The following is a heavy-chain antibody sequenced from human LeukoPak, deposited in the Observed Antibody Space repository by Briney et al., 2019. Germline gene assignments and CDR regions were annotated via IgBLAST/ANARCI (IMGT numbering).Heavy chain of an antibody. CDR1: GGSVSSYF. V-gene: IGHV4-59*02. CDR2: ISYSGST. D-gene: IGHD3-22*01. CDR3: ARAVRTGGYHPFGV. J-gene: IGHJ3*01. Sequence: SETLSLTCTVSGGSVSSYFWYWIRQPPGKGLECIGFISYSGSTDYSPSLKSRVTMSVDTSKNQFSLKLSSVTAADTAIYYCARAVRTGGYHPFGVWSHGTLVTVSS.